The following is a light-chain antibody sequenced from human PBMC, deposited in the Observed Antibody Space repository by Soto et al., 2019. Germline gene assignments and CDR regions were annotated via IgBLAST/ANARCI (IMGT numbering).Light chain of an antibody. CDR1: QGVSRY. J-gene: IGKJ4*01. CDR3: QQRTNWPLT. Sequence: EIVLTQSPATLSLSPGERATLSCRASQGVSRYLAWYQQRPGQAPRLLIYDASNRATGVPARFSGSGSGTDFTLTISSLEPEDCAVYYCQQRTNWPLTFGGGTKVEIK. CDR2: DAS. V-gene: IGKV3-11*01.